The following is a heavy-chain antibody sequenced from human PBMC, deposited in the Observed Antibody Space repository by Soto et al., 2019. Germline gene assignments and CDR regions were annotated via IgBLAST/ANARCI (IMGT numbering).Heavy chain of an antibody. CDR2: INPSGGST. Sequence: ASVKVSCKASGYTFTSYYMHWVRQAPGQGLEWMGIINPSGGSTSYAQKFQGRVTMTRDTSTSTVYMELSSLRSEDTAVYYCARDFSDCTNGVCYTVWFDPWGQGTLVTVSS. V-gene: IGHV1-46*01. D-gene: IGHD2-8*01. CDR1: GYTFTSYY. J-gene: IGHJ5*02. CDR3: ARDFSDCTNGVCYTVWFDP.